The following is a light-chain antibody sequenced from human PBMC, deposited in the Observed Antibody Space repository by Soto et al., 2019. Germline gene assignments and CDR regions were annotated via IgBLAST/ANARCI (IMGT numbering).Light chain of an antibody. CDR1: QGVDSA. V-gene: IGKV1-39*01. CDR3: QQSYSTLVLT. CDR2: AAS. Sequence: IHMTQSPSSLSASVGDRVTITCRASQGVDSALSWYQQKPGKAPKLLIYAASSLHSGVPTRFRGSGSGTHFTLTISSLQPEDVATYYCQQSYSTLVLTFGGGTKVEL. J-gene: IGKJ4*01.